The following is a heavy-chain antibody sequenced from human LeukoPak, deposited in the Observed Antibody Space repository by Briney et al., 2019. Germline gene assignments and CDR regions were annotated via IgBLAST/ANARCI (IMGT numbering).Heavy chain of an antibody. J-gene: IGHJ5*02. CDR3: ARGKITMVRGVTNWFDP. CDR2: IIPSDGST. CDR1: GYTFSSYY. D-gene: IGHD3-10*01. Sequence: ASVKVSCKASGYTFSSYYVHWVRQAPGQGLEWMGMIIPSDGSTSYAQKFQGRVTMTRDMSTSTVYMELSSLRSEDTAVYYCARGKITMVRGVTNWFDPWGQGTLVTVSS. V-gene: IGHV1-46*01.